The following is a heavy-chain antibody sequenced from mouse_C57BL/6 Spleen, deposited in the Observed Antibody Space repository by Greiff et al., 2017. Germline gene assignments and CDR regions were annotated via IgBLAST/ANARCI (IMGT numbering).Heavy chain of an antibody. D-gene: IGHD2-3*01. CDR3: ARACDGYNGGFAD. V-gene: IGHV5-16*01. J-gene: IGHJ3*01. CDR1: GFTFTDYY. CDR2: INYDGSST. Sequence: EVQLVESEGGLVQPGSSLKLSCTASGFTFTDYYMAWVRQLPEKGLEWVANINYDGSSTNYRDSLKSRFIISRDNAKNILYLQMSSLKAEDTATYYCARACDGYNGGFADWGKGTLVTVSA.